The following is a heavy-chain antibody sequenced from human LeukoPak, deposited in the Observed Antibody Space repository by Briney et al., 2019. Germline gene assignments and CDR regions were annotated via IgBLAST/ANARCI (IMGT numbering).Heavy chain of an antibody. CDR2: IYHSGST. CDR3: ARAPTLCYYYYYMDV. Sequence: PSETLSLTCTVSGYSISSGYYWGWIRQPPGKGLEWIGSIYHSGSTYYNPSLKSRVTISVDTSKNQFSLKLSSVTAADTAVYYCARAPTLCYYYYYMDVWGKGTTVTVSS. CDR1: GYSISSGYY. V-gene: IGHV4-38-2*02. J-gene: IGHJ6*03.